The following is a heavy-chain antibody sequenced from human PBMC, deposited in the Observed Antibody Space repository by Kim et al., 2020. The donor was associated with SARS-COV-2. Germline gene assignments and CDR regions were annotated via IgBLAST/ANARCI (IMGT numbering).Heavy chain of an antibody. CDR3: AKGTTSTTYSATDY. D-gene: IGHD2-2*01. J-gene: IGHJ4*02. V-gene: IGHV3-23*01. Sequence: ESVKDRFTISRENSKNTLSLQMNSLRADDTAVYYCAKGTTSTTYSATDYWGQGTLATVSS.